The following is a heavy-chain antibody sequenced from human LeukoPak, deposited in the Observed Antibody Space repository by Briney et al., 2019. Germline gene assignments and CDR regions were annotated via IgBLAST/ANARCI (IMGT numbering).Heavy chain of an antibody. V-gene: IGHV3-30*18. J-gene: IGHJ4*02. D-gene: IGHD6-19*01. Sequence: GTSLRLSCAASGFTFSSYCMHWVRQAPGKGLEWVAVISYDGSNKFYADSVKGRFSIFRDNSKNTLYLQMNSLRAEDTAVYYCAKAGYSSGWRNFDYWGQGTLVTVSS. CDR3: AKAGYSSGWRNFDY. CDR2: ISYDGSNK. CDR1: GFTFSSYC.